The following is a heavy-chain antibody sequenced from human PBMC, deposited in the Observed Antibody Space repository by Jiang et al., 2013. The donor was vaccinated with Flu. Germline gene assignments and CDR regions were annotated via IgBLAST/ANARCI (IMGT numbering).Heavy chain of an antibody. CDR2: IYYSGST. CDR1: GGSISSYY. J-gene: IGHJ5*02. V-gene: IGHV4-59*01. CDR3: ARTRSGYSSGWLTFDP. D-gene: IGHD6-19*01. Sequence: SGSGLVKPSETLSLTCTVSGGSISSYYWSWIRQPPGKGLEWIGYIYYSGSTNYNPSLKSRVTISVDTSKNQFSLKLSSVTAADTAVYYCARTRSGYSSGWLTFDPWGQGTLVTVSS.